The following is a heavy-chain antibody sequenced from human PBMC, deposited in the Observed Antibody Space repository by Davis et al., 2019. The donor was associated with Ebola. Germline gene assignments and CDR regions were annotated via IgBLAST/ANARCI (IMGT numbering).Heavy chain of an antibody. CDR3: AKDRFLEWLLQIFDY. D-gene: IGHD3-3*01. CDR1: GFTFSSYA. CDR2: ISGSGGST. Sequence: GESLKISCAASGFTFSSYAMSWVRQAPGKGLEWVSAISGSGGSTYYADSVKGRFTISRDNSKNTLYLQMNSLRAEDTAVYYCAKDRFLEWLLQIFDYWGQGTLVTVSS. J-gene: IGHJ4*02. V-gene: IGHV3-23*01.